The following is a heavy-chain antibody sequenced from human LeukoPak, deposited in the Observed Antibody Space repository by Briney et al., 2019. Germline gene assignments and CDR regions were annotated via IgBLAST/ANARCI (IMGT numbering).Heavy chain of an antibody. CDR3: ARQSITDAFDI. Sequence: GESLKVSCKGSGYSFTSYWIGWVRQMPGKGLEWMGVIYPGDSDTRYSPSFQGQVTISADKSISTAYLQWSSLKASGTAMYYCARQSITDAFDIWGQGTMVTVSS. D-gene: IGHD1-14*01. CDR2: IYPGDSDT. J-gene: IGHJ3*02. CDR1: GYSFTSYW. V-gene: IGHV5-51*01.